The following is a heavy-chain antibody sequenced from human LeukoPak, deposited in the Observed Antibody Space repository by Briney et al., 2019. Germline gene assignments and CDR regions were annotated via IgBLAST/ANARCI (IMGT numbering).Heavy chain of an antibody. Sequence: SETEALLRSVSGGSIINYYWSWIRQPPGKGLEWIGYFYYTGNTNYNPSLKSRVTISVDTSRNQFSLKLSSVTAADTAVYYCARREMATILDYWGQ. CDR1: GGSIINYY. V-gene: IGHV4-59*08. CDR3: ARREMATILDY. CDR2: FYYTGNT. D-gene: IGHD5-24*01. J-gene: IGHJ4*02.